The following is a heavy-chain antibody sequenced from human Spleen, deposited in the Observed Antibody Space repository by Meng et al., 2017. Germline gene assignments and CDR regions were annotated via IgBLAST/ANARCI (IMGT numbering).Heavy chain of an antibody. V-gene: IGHV4-34*01. D-gene: IGHD2-15*01. CDR1: VGSFSGYY. CDR2: INHSGST. Sequence: PGGAGLLQPSRPLYRPCSGYVGSFSGYYWSWIRQPPGKGLEWIGEINHSGSTSYNPSLKSRVTISVDTSKNQFSLKLSSVTAADTAVYYCARVVVAATDYGMDVWGQGTAVTVSS. J-gene: IGHJ6*02. CDR3: ARVVVAATDYGMDV.